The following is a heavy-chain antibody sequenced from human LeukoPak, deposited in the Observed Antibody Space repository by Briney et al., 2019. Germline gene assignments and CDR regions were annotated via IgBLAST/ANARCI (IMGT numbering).Heavy chain of an antibody. CDR2: IYHSGAT. Sequence: SQTLSLTCTVSGGSISSGGYYWSRIRQPPGKGLEWIGYIYHSGATYYNPSLQSRVTISIDKSQNQFSLKLSSLTAADTAVYYCARDDYTNYLLDSWGQGTLVTVSS. V-gene: IGHV4-30-2*01. D-gene: IGHD4-11*01. CDR3: ARDDYTNYLLDS. J-gene: IGHJ4*02. CDR1: GGSISSGGYY.